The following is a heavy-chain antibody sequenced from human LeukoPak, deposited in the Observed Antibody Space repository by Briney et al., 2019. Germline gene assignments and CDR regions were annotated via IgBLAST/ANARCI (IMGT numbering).Heavy chain of an antibody. J-gene: IGHJ4*02. D-gene: IGHD2/OR15-2a*01. V-gene: IGHV4-34*01. CDR2: FNHSGST. CDR1: GGSFSGYY. Sequence: SETLSLTCAVYGGSFSGYYWSWIRQPPGKGLEWIGEFNHSGSTNYNPSLKSRVTISVDTSKNQFSLKLSCVTAADTAVYYCARGRRRLFRQAYYFDYWGQGTLVTVSS. CDR3: ARGRRRLFRQAYYFDY.